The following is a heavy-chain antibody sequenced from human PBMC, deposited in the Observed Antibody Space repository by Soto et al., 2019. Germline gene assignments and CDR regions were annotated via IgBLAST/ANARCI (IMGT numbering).Heavy chain of an antibody. CDR3: AKTGDRTGWDSYFDS. Sequence: EVQLLESGGGLVQPGGSLRLSCAASGFTFSNYAMSWVRQAPGKGLECVSAISGSGGNTFYADSVKGRFTISSDSSKNTLYLQMNSLRAEDTAVYYCAKTGDRTGWDSYFDSWGQGTLVTVSA. D-gene: IGHD6-19*01. V-gene: IGHV3-23*01. CDR1: GFTFSNYA. J-gene: IGHJ4*02. CDR2: ISGSGGNT.